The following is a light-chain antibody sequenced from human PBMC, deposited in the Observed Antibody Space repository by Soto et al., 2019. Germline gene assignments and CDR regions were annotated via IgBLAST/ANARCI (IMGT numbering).Light chain of an antibody. CDR1: SSDVGGYNY. J-gene: IGLJ2*01. V-gene: IGLV2-14*01. CDR3: TSYTSISTHVV. Sequence: QSALTQPASVSGSPGQSITISCTGTSSDVGGYNYVSWYQQHPGKAPKLMIYEVSNRPSGVSNRFSGSKSGNTASLTISGIQAEDEADYYCTSYTSISTHVVFGGGTKLTVL. CDR2: EVS.